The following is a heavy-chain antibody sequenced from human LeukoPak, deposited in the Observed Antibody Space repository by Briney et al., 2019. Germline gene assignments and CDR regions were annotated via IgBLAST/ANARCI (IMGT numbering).Heavy chain of an antibody. CDR1: GFTFSSYA. Sequence: GGSLRLSCAASGFTFSSYAMSWVRQAPGKGLEWVSLINSGGDTHSADSVKGRFTISRDNSKNTLYLQMNSLRAEDTAVYYCARSLLPTIVVVPAAIDPWGQGTLVTVSS. CDR3: ARSLLPTIVVVPAAIDP. J-gene: IGHJ5*02. CDR2: INSGGDT. D-gene: IGHD2-2*01. V-gene: IGHV3-66*01.